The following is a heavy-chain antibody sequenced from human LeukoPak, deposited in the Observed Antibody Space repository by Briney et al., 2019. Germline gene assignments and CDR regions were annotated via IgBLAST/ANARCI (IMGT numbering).Heavy chain of an antibody. CDR2: NSGSGSTI. J-gene: IGHJ3*02. CDR1: GFTFSNYE. Sequence: PGGSLRLSCAASGFTFSNYEMNWVRQAPGKGLEWVSYNSGSGSTIYYADSVKGRFTISRDNAKNSLYLQMNSLRVEDTAVYYCARDRGYCSSTSCYGHAFDIWGQGTMVTVSS. CDR3: ARDRGYCSSTSCYGHAFDI. V-gene: IGHV3-48*03. D-gene: IGHD2-2*01.